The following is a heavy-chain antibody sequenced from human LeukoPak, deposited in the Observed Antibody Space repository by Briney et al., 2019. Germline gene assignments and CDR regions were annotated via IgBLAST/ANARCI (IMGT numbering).Heavy chain of an antibody. CDR1: GFTFSSYS. CDR3: ARAVYSGRIAVAGTIDY. Sequence: PGGSLRLSCAASGFTFSSYSMNWVRQAPGKGLEWFSSISSSSSYIYYADSVKGRFTISRDNAKNSLYLQMNSLRAEDTAVYYCARAVYSGRIAVAGTIDYWGQGTLVTVSS. J-gene: IGHJ4*02. CDR2: ISSSSSYI. V-gene: IGHV3-21*01. D-gene: IGHD6-19*01.